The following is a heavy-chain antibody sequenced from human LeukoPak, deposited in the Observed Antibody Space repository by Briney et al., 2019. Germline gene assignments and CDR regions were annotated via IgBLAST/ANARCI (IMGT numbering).Heavy chain of an antibody. CDR1: GFAFSSYW. D-gene: IGHD3-16*01. J-gene: IGHJ4*02. CDR3: ATDGAYGLTH. V-gene: IGHV3-74*01. CDR2: VSSDGSR. Sequence: PGGSLRLSCAASGFAFSSYWMHWVRQAPGEGLMWVSHVSSDGSRTYADSVKGRFTVSRDNNKDMVYLQMSSLRAEDTAVYYCATDGAYGLTHWGQGTLVTVSS.